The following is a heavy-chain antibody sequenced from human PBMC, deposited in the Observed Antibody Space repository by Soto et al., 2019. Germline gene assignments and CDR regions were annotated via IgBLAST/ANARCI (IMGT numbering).Heavy chain of an antibody. Sequence: EVQLLESGGGLVQPGGSLRLSWPASGFTFTTYAMSWVRRAPGKGLEWVSAISGSGGSTYYADSVKGRFTISRDNSKNTLYLQMNSLRAEDTAVYYCAKDGVGGYFDYWGQGTLVTVSS. CDR1: GFTFTTYA. V-gene: IGHV3-23*01. CDR2: ISGSGGST. J-gene: IGHJ4*02. CDR3: AKDGVGGYFDY. D-gene: IGHD3-3*01.